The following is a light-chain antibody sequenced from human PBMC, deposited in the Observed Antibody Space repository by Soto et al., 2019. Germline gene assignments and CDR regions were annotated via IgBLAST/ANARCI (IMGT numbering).Light chain of an antibody. CDR3: ASWDDRLGAVI. J-gene: IGLJ2*01. CDR1: SSNIGAGYG. CDR2: ENN. Sequence: QSVLTQPPSVSGAPGQRVTISCTGSSSNIGAGYGVHWYQQPPGTAPKLLIYENNKRPSGVPARFSGSKSGTSASLAITGLQAEDEAVYYCASWDDRLGAVIFGGGTKLTVL. V-gene: IGLV1-40*01.